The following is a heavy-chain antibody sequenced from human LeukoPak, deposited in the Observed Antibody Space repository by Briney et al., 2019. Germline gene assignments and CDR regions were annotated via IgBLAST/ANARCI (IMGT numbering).Heavy chain of an antibody. Sequence: GETLRLSCAASGFTFSNAWMSWVRQAPGKGLEWVGRIKSKTDGGKKDYAATVKGRFTISRDDSKITLYLQMNSLKTEDTAVYYCTTDLVVVAVTGFDPWGQGTLVTVSS. J-gene: IGHJ5*02. CDR1: GFTFSNAW. D-gene: IGHD2-15*01. V-gene: IGHV3-15*01. CDR2: IKSKTDGGKK. CDR3: TTDLVVVAVTGFDP.